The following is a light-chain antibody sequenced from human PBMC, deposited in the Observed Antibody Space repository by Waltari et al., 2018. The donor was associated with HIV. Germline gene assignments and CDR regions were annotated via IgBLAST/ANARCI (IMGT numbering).Light chain of an antibody. V-gene: IGLV3-21*02. CDR2: DDS. CDR1: SVGSKS. J-gene: IGLJ2*01. CDR3: QVCVDNSVI. Sequence: SYVLTPPPSVSVAPGQTARITCGGNSVGSKSVHWYQQKSGQAPVLVVYDDSDRPSGIPERFSGSNSGNTATLTISRVEDGDEADYYCQVCVDNSVIFAGGTRLTVL.